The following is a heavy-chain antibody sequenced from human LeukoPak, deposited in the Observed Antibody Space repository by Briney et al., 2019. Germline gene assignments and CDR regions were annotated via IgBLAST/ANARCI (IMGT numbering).Heavy chain of an antibody. Sequence: PGGSLRLSCAASGFTFSSYALHWVRQAPGKRLEYVSAISSNGGSTYYSSSVKGRFTISRDNSKNTLYLQMGSLRAEDMAVYYCVKASRSDSWYFDYWGQGTLVTVSS. J-gene: IGHJ4*02. CDR3: VKASRSDSWYFDY. CDR2: ISSNGGST. V-gene: IGHV3-64*01. D-gene: IGHD6-13*01. CDR1: GFTFSSYA.